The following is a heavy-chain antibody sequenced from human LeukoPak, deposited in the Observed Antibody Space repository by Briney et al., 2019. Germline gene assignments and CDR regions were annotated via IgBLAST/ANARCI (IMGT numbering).Heavy chain of an antibody. J-gene: IGHJ5*02. V-gene: IGHV1-2*02. CDR2: INPNSGGT. D-gene: IGHD6-13*01. CDR1: GYTFTGYY. CDR3: ARASSSWPDRGYWFDP. Sequence: ASVKVSCKASGYTFTGYYMHWVRQAPGQGLEWMGWINPNSGGTNYAQKFQGRVTMTTGTSISTAYMELSRLRADDTAVYYCARASSSWPDRGYWFDPWGQGTLVTVSS.